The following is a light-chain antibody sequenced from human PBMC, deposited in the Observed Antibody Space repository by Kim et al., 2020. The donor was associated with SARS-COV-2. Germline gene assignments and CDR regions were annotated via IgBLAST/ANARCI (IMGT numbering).Light chain of an antibody. Sequence: PGQSVTIPCTGTSSDVGGYNYVSWYQQHPGKAPKLMIYDVSKRPSGVPDRFSGSKSGNTASLTISGLQAEDEADYYCCSYAGSYVFGTGTKVTVL. J-gene: IGLJ1*01. V-gene: IGLV2-11*01. CDR2: DVS. CDR1: SSDVGGYNY. CDR3: CSYAGSYV.